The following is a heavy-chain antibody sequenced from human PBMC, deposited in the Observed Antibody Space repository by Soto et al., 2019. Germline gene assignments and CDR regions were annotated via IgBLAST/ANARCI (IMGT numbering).Heavy chain of an antibody. D-gene: IGHD2-2*01. V-gene: IGHV3-23*01. J-gene: IGHJ5*02. Sequence: GGSLRLSCAASGFTFSSYAMSWVRQAPGKGLEWVSAISGSGGSTYYADSVKGRFTISRDNSKNTLYLQMNSLRAEDTAVYYCAKPYHRYSSTSYWFDPWGQGTLVTVSS. CDR2: ISGSGGST. CDR1: GFTFSSYA. CDR3: AKPYHRYSSTSYWFDP.